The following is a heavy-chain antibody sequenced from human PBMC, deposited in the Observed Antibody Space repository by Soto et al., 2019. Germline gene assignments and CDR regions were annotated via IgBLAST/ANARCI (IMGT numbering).Heavy chain of an antibody. V-gene: IGHV3-7*01. CDR3: ARASGDYIWGSYRTVGIDY. J-gene: IGHJ4*02. CDR1: GFTFSSYW. CDR2: IKQDGSEK. Sequence: GGSLRLSCAASGFTFSSYWMSWVRQAPGKGLEWVANIKQDGSEKYYVDSVKGRFTISRDNAKNSLYLQMNSLRAEDTAVYYCARASGDYIWGSYRTVGIDYWGQGTLVTVSS. D-gene: IGHD3-16*02.